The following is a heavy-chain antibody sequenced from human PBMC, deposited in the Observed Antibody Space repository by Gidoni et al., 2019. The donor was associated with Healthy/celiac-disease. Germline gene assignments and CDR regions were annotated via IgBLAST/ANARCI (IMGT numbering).Heavy chain of an antibody. D-gene: IGHD2-8*01. CDR1: GGSISSSSYY. J-gene: IGHJ4*02. CDR3: ARHVYCTNGVCSYYFDY. CDR2: IYYSGST. V-gene: IGHV4-39*01. Sequence: QLQLQESGPGLVKPSETLSLTCTVSGGSISSSSYYWGWIRQPPGKGLEWIGSIYYSGSTYYNPSLKSRVTISVDTSKNQFSLKLSSVTAADTAVYYCARHVYCTNGVCSYYFDYWGQGTLVTVSS.